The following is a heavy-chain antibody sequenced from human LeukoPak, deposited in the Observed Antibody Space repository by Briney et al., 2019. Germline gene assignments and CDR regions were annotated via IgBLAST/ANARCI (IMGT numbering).Heavy chain of an antibody. D-gene: IGHD1/OR15-1a*01. CDR1: GFTFSDHY. J-gene: IGHJ4*02. CDR2: ISNRGYST. CDR3: ARNKRRFDQ. Sequence: GGSLRLSCAASGFTFSDHYMSWIRQTPGEGLEWVSCISNRGYSTYYADSVKGRFTISRDNAKNSLYLEMQSLRAEDTAVYYCARNKRRFDQWGQGTVVTVSS. V-gene: IGHV3-11*01.